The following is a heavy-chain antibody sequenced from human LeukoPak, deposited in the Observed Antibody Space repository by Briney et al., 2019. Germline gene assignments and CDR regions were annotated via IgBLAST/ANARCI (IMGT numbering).Heavy chain of an antibody. J-gene: IGHJ6*03. V-gene: IGHV1-18*01. Sequence: GASVKVSCKASGYTFTSYGISWVRQAPGQGLEWMGWISAYNGNTNYAQKLQGRVTMATDTSTSTAYMELRSLRSDDTAVYYCARSTPVARTYPRKNYYMDVWGKGTTVTVSS. D-gene: IGHD5-12*01. CDR3: ARSTPVARTYPRKNYYMDV. CDR2: ISAYNGNT. CDR1: GYTFTSYG.